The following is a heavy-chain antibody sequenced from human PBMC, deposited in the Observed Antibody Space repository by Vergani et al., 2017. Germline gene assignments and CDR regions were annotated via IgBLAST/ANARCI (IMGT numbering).Heavy chain of an antibody. CDR1: GDSISSNNC. CDR3: ARDCTSGGCPDNYGMDV. CDR2: ICHTEDT. D-gene: IGHD2-8*01. V-gene: IGHV4-4*03. J-gene: IGHJ6*02. Sequence: QVQLQESGPGLVKPPGTLSLTCAVSGDSISSNNCWTWVRQPPGKGLEWIGEICHTEDTKYSPSLKSRVTVSVDESRNLFSLRLNSVTAADTAVYYCARDCTSGGCPDNYGMDVWGQGATVTVSS.